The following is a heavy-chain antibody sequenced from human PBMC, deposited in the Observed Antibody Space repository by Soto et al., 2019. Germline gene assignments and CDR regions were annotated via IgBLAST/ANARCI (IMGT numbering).Heavy chain of an antibody. CDR1: RYTFTSYY. CDR2: INPNGGST. Sequence: ASVKVSCKASRYTFTSYYIHWGRQAPGQGLEWMGIINPNGGSTRFAQTFQGRITMTTDTSTSTVYMELRSLRSEDTAVYYCARTKKLWFFDYWGQGTLVTVSS. D-gene: IGHD5-18*01. V-gene: IGHV1-46*01. CDR3: ARTKKLWFFDY. J-gene: IGHJ4*02.